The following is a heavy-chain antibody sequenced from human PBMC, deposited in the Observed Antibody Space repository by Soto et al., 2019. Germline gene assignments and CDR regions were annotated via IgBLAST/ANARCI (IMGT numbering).Heavy chain of an antibody. CDR3: ATRVVAATPYAFDI. D-gene: IGHD2-15*01. CDR1: GFTFSSYS. Sequence: GGSLRLSCAASGFTFSSYSMNLVRQAPGKGLEWVSYISSSSSTIYYADSVKGRFTISRDNAKNSLYLQMNSLRAEDTAVYYCATRVVAATPYAFDIWGQGTMVTVS. J-gene: IGHJ3*02. V-gene: IGHV3-48*01. CDR2: ISSSSSTI.